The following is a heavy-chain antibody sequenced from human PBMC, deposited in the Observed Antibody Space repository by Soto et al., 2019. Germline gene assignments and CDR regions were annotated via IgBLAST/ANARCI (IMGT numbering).Heavy chain of an antibody. V-gene: IGHV3-23*01. Sequence: EVQLLESGGGLVQPGGSLRLSCAASGFTFSSYAMTWVRQAPGKGLEWVSAISGSGGSTYYADSVKGRFTISRDNSKNTLYLQMNSLRAEDTAVYYCARSGGVSDAFDIWGQGKMVTVSS. CDR2: ISGSGGST. D-gene: IGHD2-21*01. CDR1: GFTFSSYA. CDR3: ARSGGVSDAFDI. J-gene: IGHJ3*02.